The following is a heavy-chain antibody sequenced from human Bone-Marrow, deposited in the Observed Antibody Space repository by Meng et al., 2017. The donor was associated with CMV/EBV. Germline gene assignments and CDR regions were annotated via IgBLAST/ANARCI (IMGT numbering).Heavy chain of an antibody. D-gene: IGHD3-22*01. J-gene: IGHJ6*02. V-gene: IGHV3-7*01. CDR2: IKQDENER. Sequence: GESLKISCAASGFPFSRDWMSWVRQAPGKGLEWVANIKQDENERYYVDSVKGRFTISRDNAKNSLYLQMNSLRAEDTAVYYCARIVVITDYYYYYGMDVWGQGTTVTVSS. CDR3: ARIVVITDYYYYYGMDV. CDR1: GFPFSRDW.